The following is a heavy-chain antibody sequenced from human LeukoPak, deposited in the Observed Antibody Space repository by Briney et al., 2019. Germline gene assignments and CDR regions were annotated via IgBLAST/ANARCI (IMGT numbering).Heavy chain of an antibody. J-gene: IGHJ4*02. V-gene: IGHV3-64D*06. Sequence: GGSLRLSCSASGFTFSSYAMHWVRQAPGKGLEYVSAISSNGGSTYYADSVKGRFTISRDNSKNTLYLQMSSLRAEDTAVYYCVKDGTRYSSGQTPNYYFDYWGQGTLVTVSS. D-gene: IGHD6-19*01. CDR2: ISSNGGST. CDR1: GFTFSSYA. CDR3: VKDGTRYSSGQTPNYYFDY.